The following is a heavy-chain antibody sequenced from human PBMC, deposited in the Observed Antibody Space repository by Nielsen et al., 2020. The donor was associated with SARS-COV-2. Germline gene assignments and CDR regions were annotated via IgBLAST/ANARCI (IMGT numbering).Heavy chain of an antibody. CDR1: GGSISSGDDH. Sequence: SETLSLTCTVSGGSISSGDDHWTWIRQPPGKGLEWIGYIYYTRNTDYNPSLESRVTISADTSKNQFSLKLTSVTAADTAVYYCARGDYYGSGIDYWGQGTLVTVSS. J-gene: IGHJ4*02. D-gene: IGHD3-10*01. CDR2: IYYTRNT. V-gene: IGHV4-30-4*01. CDR3: ARGDYYGSGIDY.